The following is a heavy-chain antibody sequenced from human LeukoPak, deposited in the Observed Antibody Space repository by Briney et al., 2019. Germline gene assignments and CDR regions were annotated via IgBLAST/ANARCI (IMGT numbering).Heavy chain of an antibody. CDR2: IYTSGST. Sequence: SETLSLTXTVSGGSISSYYWSWIRQPAGKGLEWIGRIYTSGSTNYNPSLKSRVTMSVDTSKNQFSLKLSSVTAADTAVYYCARDSSGWYGNYYYMDVWGKRTTVTVSS. V-gene: IGHV4-4*07. CDR1: GGSISSYY. CDR3: ARDSSGWYGNYYYMDV. J-gene: IGHJ6*03. D-gene: IGHD6-19*01.